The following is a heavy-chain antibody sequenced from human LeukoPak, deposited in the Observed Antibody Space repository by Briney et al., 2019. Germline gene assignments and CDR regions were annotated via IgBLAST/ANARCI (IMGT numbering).Heavy chain of an antibody. CDR2: IHNNNAI. J-gene: IGHJ4*02. CDR1: GFTFSSIY. V-gene: IGHV3-66*02. D-gene: IGHD4-11*01. Sequence: GGSLRLSCVGSGFTFSSIYMSWVRRTPGKGLEWVSIIHNNNAIYYADSVKGRLTISRDNSKSTVYLQMNSLRADDTAIYYCANYMRWGQGTLVTVSS. CDR3: ANYMR.